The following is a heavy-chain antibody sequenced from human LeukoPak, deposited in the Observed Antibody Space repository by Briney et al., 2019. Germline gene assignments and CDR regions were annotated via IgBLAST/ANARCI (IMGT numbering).Heavy chain of an antibody. V-gene: IGHV4-59*01. CDR1: GGSISSYY. CDR2: IYYSGST. J-gene: IGHJ4*02. D-gene: IGHD5-12*01. CDR3: ARGYSGYDYFDY. Sequence: SETLSLTCTVSGGSISSYYWSWIRQPPGKGLEWIGYIYYSGSTIYNPSLKSRVTLSVDTSKNQFSLKLSSVAAADTAVYYCARGYSGYDYFDYWGQGTLVTVSS.